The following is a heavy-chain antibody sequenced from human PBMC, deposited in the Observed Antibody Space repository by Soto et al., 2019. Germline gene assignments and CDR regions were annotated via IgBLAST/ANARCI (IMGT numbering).Heavy chain of an antibody. CDR2: IRNKAYGGTT. CDR3: TRGGGVVVVAATLYYGMDV. Sequence: PGGSLRLSCTASGFTFGDYAMSWVRQAPGKGLEWVGFIRNKAYGGTTEYAASVKGRFTISRDDSKSIAYLQMNSLKTEDTAVYYCTRGGGVVVVAATLYYGMDVWGQGTTVTVSS. CDR1: GFTFGDYA. D-gene: IGHD2-15*01. V-gene: IGHV3-49*04. J-gene: IGHJ6*02.